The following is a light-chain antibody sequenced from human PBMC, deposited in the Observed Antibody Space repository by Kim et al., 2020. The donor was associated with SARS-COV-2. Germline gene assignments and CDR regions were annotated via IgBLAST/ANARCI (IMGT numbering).Light chain of an antibody. J-gene: IGLJ2*01. V-gene: IGLV3-21*04. CDR2: YDR. CDR1: NIGSKS. Sequence: APGKAARITCGGTNIGSKSVHWYQQQPGQAPVLVIYYDRDRTSGIPERFCGSNSGNTATLTISRVEAGDEADYYCQVWDSSSDHVVFGGGTKLTVL. CDR3: QVWDSSSDHVV.